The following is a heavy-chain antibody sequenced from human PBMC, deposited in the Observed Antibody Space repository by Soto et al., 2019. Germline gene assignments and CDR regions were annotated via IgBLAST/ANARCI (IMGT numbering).Heavy chain of an antibody. CDR1: GFSLETSGMG. Sequence: QITLKESGPPLVKPTQTLTLTCTFSGFSLETSGMGMSWIRQPPGKALEWLALIYWDDDKRYSPSLKNRLTSTKDTSKNHAVLKLTNVDSVDTATDCCAHSLYHYDNRCHYTYWYFDLWGRGTLVTVSS. CDR3: AHSLYHYDNRCHYTYWYFDL. V-gene: IGHV2-5*02. D-gene: IGHD3-22*01. J-gene: IGHJ2*01. CDR2: IYWDDDK.